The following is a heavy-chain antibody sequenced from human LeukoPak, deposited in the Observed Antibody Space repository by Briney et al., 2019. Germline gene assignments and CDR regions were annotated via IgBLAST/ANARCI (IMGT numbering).Heavy chain of an antibody. V-gene: IGHV3-11*01. CDR1: GFTFSDYS. CDR2: IGRNGSTI. J-gene: IGHJ6*02. CDR3: ARGYYYYGLDV. Sequence: GGSLRLSCAASGFTFSDYSMNWIRQAPGKGLEWVSYIGRNGSTIYYADSVKGRFTMSRDNAKNSLWLQMNSLRAEDTAVYYCARGYYYYGLDVWGQRTTVTVSS.